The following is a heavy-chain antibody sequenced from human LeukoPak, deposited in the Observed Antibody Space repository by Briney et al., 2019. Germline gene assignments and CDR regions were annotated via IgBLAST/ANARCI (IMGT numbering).Heavy chain of an antibody. D-gene: IGHD6-13*01. Sequence: SETLSLTCTVSGGSISSYYWSWIRQPPGKGLEWIGYIFDSGSTYYNPSLKSRVTISVDTSKNQFSLRLSSVTAADTAVYYCARDIEKRRGAVGFDPWGQGTLDTVSS. CDR2: IFDSGST. J-gene: IGHJ5*02. CDR1: GGSISSYY. CDR3: ARDIEKRRGAVGFDP. V-gene: IGHV4-59*01.